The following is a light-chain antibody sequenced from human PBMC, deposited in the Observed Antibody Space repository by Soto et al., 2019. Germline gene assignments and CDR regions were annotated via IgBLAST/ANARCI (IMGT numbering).Light chain of an antibody. CDR1: QSISDW. CDR2: RAS. Sequence: DIQMTQSPSTLSASVGDRVTITCRASQSISDWLAWYQQKPGKAPKLLIYRASSLESGVPSRFSGGGSRTEFTLTISSLQPDDFATYYCLQYTSYSTFGQGTKLDIK. J-gene: IGKJ2*01. V-gene: IGKV1-5*03. CDR3: LQYTSYST.